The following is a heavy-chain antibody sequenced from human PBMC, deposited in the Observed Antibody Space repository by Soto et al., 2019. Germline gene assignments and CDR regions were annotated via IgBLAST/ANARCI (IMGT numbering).Heavy chain of an antibody. CDR1: GGSFSGYY. V-gene: IGHV4-34*01. CDR2: INHSGST. CDR3: ARAALRYCSGGRCYTGFDY. Sequence: SETLSLTCAVYGGSFSGYYLSWIRQPPGKGLEWIGEINHSGSTNYNPSLKSRVTISVDTSKNQFSLKLSSVTAADTAVYYCARAALRYCSGGRCYTGFDYSGQGTPLIV. J-gene: IGHJ4*02. D-gene: IGHD2-15*01.